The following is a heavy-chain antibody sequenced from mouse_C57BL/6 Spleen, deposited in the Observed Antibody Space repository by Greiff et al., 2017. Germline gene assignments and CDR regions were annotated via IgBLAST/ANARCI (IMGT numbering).Heavy chain of an antibody. D-gene: IGHD2-1*01. CDR2: IDPSDSET. V-gene: IGHV1-52*01. J-gene: IGHJ4*01. CDR3: ARDYCNPNYAMDY. Sequence: QVQLQQPGAELVRPGSSVKLSCKASGYTFTSYWMHWVKQRPIQGLEWIGNIDPSDSETHYNQKFKDKATLTVDKSSSTAYMQLSSLTAEDSAVYYCARDYCNPNYAMDYWGQGTSVTVSS. CDR1: GYTFTSYW.